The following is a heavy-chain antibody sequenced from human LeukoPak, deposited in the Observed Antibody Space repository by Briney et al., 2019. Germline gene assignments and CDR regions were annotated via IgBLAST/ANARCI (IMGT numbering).Heavy chain of an antibody. J-gene: IGHJ3*02. CDR2: ISWNRGSI. Sequence: GGSLRLSCAASGFTFDDYGMHWVRQTPGKGLEWVSGISWNRGSIGYADSVKGRFTISRDSAKNSLYLQMNSLRAEDTALYYCAKVFVVRGANDAFDIWGQGTMVTVSS. V-gene: IGHV3-9*01. CDR3: AKVFVVRGANDAFDI. D-gene: IGHD3-10*01. CDR1: GFTFDDYG.